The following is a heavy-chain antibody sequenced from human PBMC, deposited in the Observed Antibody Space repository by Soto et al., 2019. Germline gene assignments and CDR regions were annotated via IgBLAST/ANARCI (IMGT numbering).Heavy chain of an antibody. CDR3: AIGYCSGGSCYSGAFDI. CDR1: GYTFTSYG. Sequence: ASVKVSCKASGYTFTSYGISWVRQAPGQGLEWMGWISAYNGNTNYAQKLQGRVTMTTDTSTDTAYMELRSLRSEDTAVYYCAIGYCSGGSCYSGAFDIWGQGTMVTVSS. CDR2: ISAYNGNT. D-gene: IGHD2-15*01. V-gene: IGHV1-18*01. J-gene: IGHJ3*02.